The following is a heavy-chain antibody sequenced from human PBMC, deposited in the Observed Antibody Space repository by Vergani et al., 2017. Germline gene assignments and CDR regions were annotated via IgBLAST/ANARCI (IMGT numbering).Heavy chain of an antibody. V-gene: IGHV4-39*01. CDR1: GDSIISRSYY. Sequence: QMQLQESGPGRVKASETLSLTCTVSGDSIISRSYYWGWIRQPPGKGLEWIGSIYNSGNGDSSSSLKSRVTISADTSKNQFSLRLTSVTAADTAVYYCASGKYYSDSTSHFRGRYFDVWGRDTLVTVPS. CDR3: ASGKYYSDSTSHFRGRYFDV. J-gene: IGHJ2*01. D-gene: IGHD3-16*01. CDR2: IYNSGNG.